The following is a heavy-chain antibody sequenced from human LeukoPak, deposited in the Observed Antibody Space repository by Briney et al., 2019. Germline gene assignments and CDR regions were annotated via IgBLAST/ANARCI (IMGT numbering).Heavy chain of an antibody. J-gene: IGHJ4*02. D-gene: IGHD3-22*01. CDR3: ARESLEHYYDSSGYYYNY. CDR1: GFTFSSYG. Sequence: GRSLRLSCAASGFTFSSYGMHWVRQAPGKGLEWVAVIWYDGSNKYYADSVKGRFTISRDNSKNTLYLQMNSLRAEDTAVYYCARESLEHYYDSSGYYYNYWGQGTLVTVSS. V-gene: IGHV3-33*01. CDR2: IWYDGSNK.